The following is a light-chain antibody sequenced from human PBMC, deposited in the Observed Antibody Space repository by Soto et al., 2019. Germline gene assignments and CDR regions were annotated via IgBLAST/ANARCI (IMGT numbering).Light chain of an antibody. CDR1: HGISS. J-gene: IGKJ5*01. Sequence: ESQMTQSPSALSAFFGDRVTMTCRASHGISSLAWYQQKPGRAPKLLIFGASSLQSGVPSRFSGSGSGTDFTLTISSLQPEDFATYYCQQANSFPITFGQGTRLEI. CDR3: QQANSFPIT. CDR2: GAS. V-gene: IGKV1D-12*01.